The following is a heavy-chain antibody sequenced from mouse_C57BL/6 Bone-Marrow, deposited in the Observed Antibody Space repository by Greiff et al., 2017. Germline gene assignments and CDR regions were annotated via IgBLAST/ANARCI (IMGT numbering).Heavy chain of an antibody. V-gene: IGHV3-8*01. D-gene: IGHD2-4*01. CDR3: ARRGDDYGPNYYAMDY. J-gene: IGHJ4*01. CDR1: GYSITSDY. CDR2: ISYSGST. Sequence: ESGPGLAKPSQTLSLTCSVTGYSITSDYWNWIRKFPGNKLEYMGYISYSGSTYYNPSLKSRISITRDTSKNQYYLQLNSVTTEDTATYYCARRGDDYGPNYYAMDYWGQGTSVTVSS.